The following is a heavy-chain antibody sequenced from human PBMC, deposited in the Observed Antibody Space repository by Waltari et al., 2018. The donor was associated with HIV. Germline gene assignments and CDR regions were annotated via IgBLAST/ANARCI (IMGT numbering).Heavy chain of an antibody. V-gene: IGHV3-21*01. CDR1: GFTFSSYS. CDR2: ISSSSSYI. D-gene: IGHD2-15*01. Sequence: EVQLVESGGGLVKPGGSLRLSCAASGFTFSSYSMNWVRQAPGKGVELVSSISSSSSYIYYADSVKGRLTISRDNAKNSLYLQMNSLRAEDTAVYYCARGYCSGGRCYSVDYWGQGTLVTVSS. CDR3: ARGYCSGGRCYSVDY. J-gene: IGHJ4*02.